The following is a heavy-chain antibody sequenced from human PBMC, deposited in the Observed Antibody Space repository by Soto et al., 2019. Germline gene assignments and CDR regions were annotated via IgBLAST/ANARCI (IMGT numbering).Heavy chain of an antibody. CDR3: ARSRVFIAVGDTANYYYYYGMDV. D-gene: IGHD6-19*01. CDR1: GDRVSSGDAS. CDR2: AYYRSKWYI. J-gene: IGHJ6*02. Sequence: PSQTLSLTCAISGDRVSSGDASWNWIRQSPSRGLEWLGRAYYRSKWYIESAPSVQSRITIFPDTSKNQLSLQLNSLTPEDTAVYYCARSRVFIAVGDTANYYYYYGMDVWGQGTTVTVSS. V-gene: IGHV6-1*01.